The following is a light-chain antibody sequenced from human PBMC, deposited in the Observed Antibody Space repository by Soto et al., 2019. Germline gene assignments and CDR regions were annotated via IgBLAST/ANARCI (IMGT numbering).Light chain of an antibody. J-gene: IGLJ2*01. CDR1: STNIGAGYD. CDR2: GNS. V-gene: IGLV1-40*01. CDR3: QSYDSSLSGGLV. Sequence: QSVLTQPPSVSGAPGQRVTISCTGSSTNIGAGYDVQWYQQLPGTAPKLLMYGNSNRPSGVPERFSGSKSGTSGSLAITGLQAEDEADYYCQSYDSSLSGGLVFGGGTKLTVL.